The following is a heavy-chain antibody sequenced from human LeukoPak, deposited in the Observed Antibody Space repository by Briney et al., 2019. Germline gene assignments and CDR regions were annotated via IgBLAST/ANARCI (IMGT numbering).Heavy chain of an antibody. CDR2: ILYDGRHY. D-gene: IGHD1-26*01. CDR3: AKGGEGGSHRYFEY. V-gene: IGHV3-30*02. CDR1: GFTFSSYG. J-gene: IGHJ4*02. Sequence: WGSLRLSCAASGFTFSSYGMHWFRQAPGKGLVWVTFILYDGRHYDYADSVKGRFTSSRDNSKNTLYLQMNSLRPEDTAVYYCAKGGEGGSHRYFEYWGQGTLVTVSS.